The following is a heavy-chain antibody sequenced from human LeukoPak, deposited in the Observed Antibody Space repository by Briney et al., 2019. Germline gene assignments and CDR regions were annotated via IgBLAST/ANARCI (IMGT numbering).Heavy chain of an antibody. CDR2: IIPIFGTA. V-gene: IGHV1-69*13. Sequence: SVKVSCKASGGTFSSYAISWVRQAPGQGLEWMGGIIPIFGTANYAQKFQGRVTITADESTSTAYMELSSLRSEDTAVYYCARALTDGYNQPPYYYYMDVWGKGTTVTISS. J-gene: IGHJ6*03. CDR1: GGTFSSYA. D-gene: IGHD5-24*01. CDR3: ARALTDGYNQPPYYYYMDV.